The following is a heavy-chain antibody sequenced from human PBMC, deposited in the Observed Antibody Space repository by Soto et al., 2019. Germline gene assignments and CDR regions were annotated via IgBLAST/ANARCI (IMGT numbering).Heavy chain of an antibody. CDR2: IYYSGST. J-gene: IGHJ4*02. CDR3: ARECYGSGSYYEYYFDY. Sequence: QVQLQESGPGLVKPSQTLSLTCTVSGGSISSGGYYWSWIRQHPGKGLEWIGYIYYSGSTYYNPSLKSRVTISVDTSKNQFSLKLSSVTAADTAVYYCARECYGSGSYYEYYFDYWGQGTLVTVSS. D-gene: IGHD3-10*01. V-gene: IGHV4-31*03. CDR1: GGSISSGGYY.